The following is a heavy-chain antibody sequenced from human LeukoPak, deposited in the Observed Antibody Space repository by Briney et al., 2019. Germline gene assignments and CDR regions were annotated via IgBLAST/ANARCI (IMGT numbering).Heavy chain of an antibody. CDR2: INHSGST. J-gene: IGHJ4*02. CDR1: GGSFSGYY. D-gene: IGHD6-19*01. Sequence: SETLSLTCAVYGGSFSGYYWSWIRQPPGKGLEWIGEINHSGSTNYNPSLKSRVTISVDTSKNQFSLKLSTVTAADTAVYYCARGVAGDFDYWGQGTLVTVSS. V-gene: IGHV4-34*01. CDR3: ARGVAGDFDY.